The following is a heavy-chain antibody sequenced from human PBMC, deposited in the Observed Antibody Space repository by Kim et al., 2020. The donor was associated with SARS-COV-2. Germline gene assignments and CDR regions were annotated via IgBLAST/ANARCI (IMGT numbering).Heavy chain of an antibody. J-gene: IGHJ6*02. CDR1: GGSFSGYY. D-gene: IGHD6-13*01. V-gene: IGHV4-34*01. Sequence: SETLSLTCAVYGGSFSGYYWSWIRQPPGKGLEWIGEINHSGSTNYNPSLKSRVTISVDTSKNQFSLKLSSVTAADTAVYYCARPNPIYSSSWGDYYYYGMGVWGQGTTVTVSS. CDR2: INHSGST. CDR3: ARPNPIYSSSWGDYYYYGMGV.